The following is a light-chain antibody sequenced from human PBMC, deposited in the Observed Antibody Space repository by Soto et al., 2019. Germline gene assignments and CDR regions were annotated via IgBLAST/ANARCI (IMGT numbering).Light chain of an antibody. CDR1: SSDVGSYNL. V-gene: IGLV2-23*02. J-gene: IGLJ1*01. CDR2: EVS. Sequence: QSVLTQPASVSGSPGQSITISCTGTSSDVGSYNLVSWYQQHPGKAPKLMIYEVSKRPSGVSNRFSGSKSGNTASLTISGLQAVYEFDYYSSSYAGTSTFEVFRPVTNLTV. CDR3: SSYAGTSTFEV.